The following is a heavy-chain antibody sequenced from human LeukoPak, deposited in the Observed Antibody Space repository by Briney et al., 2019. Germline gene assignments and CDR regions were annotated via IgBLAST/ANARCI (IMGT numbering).Heavy chain of an antibody. CDR2: INPSGGST. CDR1: GYTFTSYY. V-gene: IGHV1-46*01. Sequence: ASVKVSCKASGYTFTSYYMHWVRQAPGQGLEWMGIINPSGGSTSYAQKFQGRVTITRDTSTSTVYMELSSLRSEDTAVYYCARDLGTGWLQLLPGFDYWGQGTLVTVSS. D-gene: IGHD5-24*01. J-gene: IGHJ4*02. CDR3: ARDLGTGWLQLLPGFDY.